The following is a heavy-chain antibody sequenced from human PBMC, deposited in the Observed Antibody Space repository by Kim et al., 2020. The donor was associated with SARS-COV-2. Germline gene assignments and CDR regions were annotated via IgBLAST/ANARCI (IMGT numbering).Heavy chain of an antibody. V-gene: IGHV3-23*01. D-gene: IGHD6-19*01. J-gene: IGHJ4*02. Sequence: YADSVKGGFTITRDNSKNTIYLDMNGLRVEDTAVYYCTNLESSDWNRPFDNWRQGILVTVSS. CDR3: TNLESSDWNRPFDN.